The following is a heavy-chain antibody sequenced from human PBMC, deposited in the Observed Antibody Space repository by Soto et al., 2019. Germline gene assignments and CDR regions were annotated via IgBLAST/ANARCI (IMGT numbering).Heavy chain of an antibody. D-gene: IGHD2-21*02. CDR3: ARDLWGYCGTDCYPLDV. V-gene: IGHV4-39*07. Sequence: SETLSLTCTVSGGSISSGSYYWGWIRQPPGKGLEWIGSIYYAGSTYYNTSLKSRVTISVDTSKNQFSLKLNSVTAADTAVYYCARDLWGYCGTDCYPLDVWGQGTTVTVAS. CDR1: GGSISSGSYY. J-gene: IGHJ6*02. CDR2: IYYAGST.